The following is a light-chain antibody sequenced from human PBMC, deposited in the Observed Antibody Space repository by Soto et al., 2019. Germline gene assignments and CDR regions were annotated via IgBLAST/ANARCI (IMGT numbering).Light chain of an antibody. V-gene: IGLV2-14*01. CDR2: EVS. J-gene: IGLJ3*02. Sequence: ALTQPAYVSGSPGQSITISCTGTSNDVGGYNYVSWYQQHPGKAPQLIIYEVSNRPSGVSHRFSGSKSGDTASLTISGLQAEDGADYYCSSYTAFSTWVFGGGTKLTVL. CDR3: SSYTAFSTWV. CDR1: SNDVGGYNY.